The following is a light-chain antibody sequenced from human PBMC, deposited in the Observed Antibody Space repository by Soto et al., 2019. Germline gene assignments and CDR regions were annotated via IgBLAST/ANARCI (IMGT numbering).Light chain of an antibody. CDR3: CSYVGATTYV. Sequence: QSALTQPASVSGSPGQSITISCTGTSRTVGGFNVVSWYQQHPGKAPKVIIYEGIKWPSGVSNRFSGSNSGSTASLTISGLQAEDEADYYCCSYVGATTYVFGTGTKVTVL. CDR2: EGI. J-gene: IGLJ1*01. CDR1: SRTVGGFNV. V-gene: IGLV2-23*01.